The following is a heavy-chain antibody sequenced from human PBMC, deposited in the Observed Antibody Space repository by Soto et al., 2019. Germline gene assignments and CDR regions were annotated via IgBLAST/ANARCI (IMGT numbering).Heavy chain of an antibody. CDR2: IIPIFGTA. Sequence: QVQLVQSGAEVKKPGSSVKVSCKASGGTFSSYAISWVRQAPGQGLEWMGGIIPIFGTANYAQKFQGRVTITADKSTSTAYMELSSLRSEDTAVYYCASGLGYCSSTSCQTEMYLDYWGQGTLVTVSS. CDR1: GGTFSSYA. J-gene: IGHJ4*02. CDR3: ASGLGYCSSTSCQTEMYLDY. V-gene: IGHV1-69*06. D-gene: IGHD2-2*01.